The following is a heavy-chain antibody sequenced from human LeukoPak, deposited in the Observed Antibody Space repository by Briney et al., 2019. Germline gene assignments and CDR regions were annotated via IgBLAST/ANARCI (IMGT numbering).Heavy chain of an antibody. V-gene: IGHV3-23*01. Sequence: GGSLRLACAASGFTDSGFTFSSYAISWVRQAPGKGLEWVSAVRGSGSPTYYADSVKGRFTISRDNSKNMVYLQMNSLRAEDTAVYYCATQRTVGYCSSTSCYKPDYWGQGTLVTVSS. CDR2: VRGSGSPT. D-gene: IGHD2-2*02. CDR3: ATQRTVGYCSSTSCYKPDY. CDR1: GFTDSGFTFSSYA. J-gene: IGHJ4*02.